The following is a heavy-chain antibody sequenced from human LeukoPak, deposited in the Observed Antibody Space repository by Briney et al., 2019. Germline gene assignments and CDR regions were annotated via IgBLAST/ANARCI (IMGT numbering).Heavy chain of an antibody. J-gene: IGHJ5*02. V-gene: IGHV3-21*01. CDR2: ISSSSSYI. Sequence: GGSLRLSCAASGFTFSSYSMNWVRQAPGKGVEWVSSISSSSSYIYYADSLKGRFTISRDNAKNSLYLQMNSLRAEDTAVYYCARTPDSSGYFHWFDPWGQGTLVTVSS. CDR3: ARTPDSSGYFHWFDP. CDR1: GFTFSSYS. D-gene: IGHD3-22*01.